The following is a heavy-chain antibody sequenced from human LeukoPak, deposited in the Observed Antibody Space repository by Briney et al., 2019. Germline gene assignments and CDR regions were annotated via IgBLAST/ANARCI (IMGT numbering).Heavy chain of an antibody. Sequence: SETLSLTCTVSGGSISSGDYYWSWIRQPPGKGWEWIGYINYSGSTYYNPSLKSRVTISVDTSKNQFSLKLSSVTAADTAVYYCARDPLIAARLMAPRYGMDVWGQGTTVTVSS. CDR3: ARDPLIAARLMAPRYGMDV. V-gene: IGHV4-30-4*01. D-gene: IGHD6-6*01. CDR1: GGSISSGDYY. CDR2: INYSGST. J-gene: IGHJ6*02.